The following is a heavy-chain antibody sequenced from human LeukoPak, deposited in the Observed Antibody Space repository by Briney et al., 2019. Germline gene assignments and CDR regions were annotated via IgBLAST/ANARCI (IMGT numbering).Heavy chain of an antibody. J-gene: IGHJ5*01. D-gene: IGHD3-3*01. CDR1: GGSISSYY. Sequence: SETLSPTCTVSGGSISSYYWSWIRQPPGKGLEWIGYIYYSGSTNYNPSLKSRVTISVDTSKNQFSLKLSSVTAADTAVYYCARGRNLEWFDYWGQGTLVTVSS. CDR2: IYYSGST. V-gene: IGHV4-59*01. CDR3: ARGRNLEWFDY.